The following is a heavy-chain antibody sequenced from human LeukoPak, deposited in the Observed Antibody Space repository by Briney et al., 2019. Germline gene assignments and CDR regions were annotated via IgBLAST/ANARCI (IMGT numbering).Heavy chain of an antibody. V-gene: IGHV3-23*01. D-gene: IGHD3-22*01. CDR1: GFTFSSYW. CDR3: AKDYYDSSGYPFFDY. CDR2: ISGGGGIT. J-gene: IGHJ4*02. Sequence: GGSLRLSCAAAGFTFSSYWMSWVRQAPGKGLEWVSRISGGGGITYADSVKGRFSVSRDNSKNTLYLQMNSLRAEDTAVYFCAKDYYDSSGYPFFDYWGQGTLVTVPS.